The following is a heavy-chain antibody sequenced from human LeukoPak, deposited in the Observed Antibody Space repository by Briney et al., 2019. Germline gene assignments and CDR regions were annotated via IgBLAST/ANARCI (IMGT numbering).Heavy chain of an antibody. CDR1: GFTFTSYA. J-gene: IGHJ3*02. V-gene: IGHV3-30*04. Sequence: GTSLRLSCAASGFTFTSYAFHWVRQAPGKGLEWVAFISYNGIKKYKSDSMEGRFTISRDNSENTLYLQMNNLRPEDTAVYSCARAKYYDSRGYSVREAYDIWGQGTMVTVSS. CDR3: ARAKYYDSRGYSVREAYDI. D-gene: IGHD3-22*01. CDR2: ISYNGIKK.